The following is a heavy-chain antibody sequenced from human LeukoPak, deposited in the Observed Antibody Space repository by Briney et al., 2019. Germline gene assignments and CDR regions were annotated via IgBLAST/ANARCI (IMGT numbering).Heavy chain of an antibody. Sequence: PGGSLSLSCAASGFTFGSYSMNWVRQAPGKGLEWVSSISSSSSYIYYADSVKGRFTISRDNAKNSLYLQMNSLRAEDTAVYYCASPSDSSSWGLTFDYWGQGTLVTVSS. V-gene: IGHV3-21*01. CDR2: ISSSSSYI. CDR1: GFTFGSYS. CDR3: ASPSDSSSWGLTFDY. J-gene: IGHJ4*02. D-gene: IGHD6-13*01.